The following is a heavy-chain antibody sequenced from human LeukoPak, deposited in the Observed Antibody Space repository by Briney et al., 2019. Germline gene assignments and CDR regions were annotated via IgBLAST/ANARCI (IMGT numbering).Heavy chain of an antibody. Sequence: GGSLRLSCLTSVFTLSTNSMSWVRQAPGKGLEWISGISGSGASTYYADSVKGRFTISRDDSRNTPYLQMNSLRGDDTAVYYCARVSAIVSPYYYYGMDVWGQGTTVTVSS. CDR3: ARVSAIVSPYYYYGMDV. CDR2: ISGSGAST. CDR1: VFTLSTNS. D-gene: IGHD1-26*01. J-gene: IGHJ6*02. V-gene: IGHV3-23*01.